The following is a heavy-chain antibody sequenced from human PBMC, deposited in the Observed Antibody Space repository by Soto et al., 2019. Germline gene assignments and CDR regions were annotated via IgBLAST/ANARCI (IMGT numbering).Heavy chain of an antibody. CDR1: DGSFSGYY. CDR3: ARPHYDSNTFYSFFDY. V-gene: IGHV4-34*12. D-gene: IGHD3-22*01. Sequence: LTLTCAVYDGSFSGYYWSWIRQPPGKGLEWIGEIFHGGSTDYSPSLKSRVTISVDTSKKQFSLELRFVTAADTAVYYCARPHYDSNTFYSFFDYWGQGTLVTVSS. CDR2: IFHGGST. J-gene: IGHJ4*02.